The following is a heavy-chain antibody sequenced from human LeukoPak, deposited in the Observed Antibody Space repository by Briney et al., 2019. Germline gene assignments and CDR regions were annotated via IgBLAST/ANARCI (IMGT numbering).Heavy chain of an antibody. D-gene: IGHD1-26*01. J-gene: IGHJ4*02. V-gene: IGHV3-30*18. CDR2: ISYDGSNK. CDR1: GFTFSSYG. Sequence: PGRSLRLSCAASGFTFSSYGMHWVRQAPGKGLEWVAVISYDGSNKYYADSVKGRFTISRDNSKNTLYLQMNSLRAEVSAVYYCAKANLRIVGATMDYWGQGTLVTVSS. CDR3: AKANLRIVGATMDY.